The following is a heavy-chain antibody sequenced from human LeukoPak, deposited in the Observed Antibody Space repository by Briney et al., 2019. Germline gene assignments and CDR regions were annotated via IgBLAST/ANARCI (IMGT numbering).Heavy chain of an antibody. J-gene: IGHJ5*02. CDR1: GLTFSNAW. CDR3: AKARIVVVTAGLDDP. V-gene: IGHV3-15*01. Sequence: GGSLRLSCAASGLTFSNAWMSWVRQAPGKGLEWVGRIKSKTDGGTTDYAAPVKGRFTISRDDSKNTLYLQMNSLKTEDTAVYYCAKARIVVVTAGLDDPWGQGTLVTVSS. CDR2: IKSKTDGGTT. D-gene: IGHD2-21*02.